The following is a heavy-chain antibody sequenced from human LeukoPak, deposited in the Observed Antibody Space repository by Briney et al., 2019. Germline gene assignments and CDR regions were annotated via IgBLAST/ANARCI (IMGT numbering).Heavy chain of an antibody. V-gene: IGHV3-53*01. Sequence: PGGSLRLSCAASGFSVSSNYMSWVRQAPGKGLEWVSVMHSGGSIYYADSVKGRFTISRDNAENSLYLQMNSLRVEDTAFYYCARDLAYSRLDYWGQGMLVTVSS. CDR2: MHSGGSI. CDR3: ARDLAYSRLDY. J-gene: IGHJ4*02. CDR1: GFSVSSNY. D-gene: IGHD5-18*01.